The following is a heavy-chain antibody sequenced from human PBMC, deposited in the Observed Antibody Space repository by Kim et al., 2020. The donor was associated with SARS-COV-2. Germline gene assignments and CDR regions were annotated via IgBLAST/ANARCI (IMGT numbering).Heavy chain of an antibody. CDR3: ARVQPYGSGTHFDY. J-gene: IGHJ4*02. CDR2: IYYSGST. V-gene: IGHV4-59*13. CDR1: GGSISSYY. Sequence: SETLSLTCTVSGGSISSYYWSWIRQPPGKGLEWIGYIYYSGSTNYNPSLKSRVTISVDTSKNQFSLKLSSVTAADTAVYYCARVQPYGSGTHFDYWGQGTLVTVSS. D-gene: IGHD3-10*01.